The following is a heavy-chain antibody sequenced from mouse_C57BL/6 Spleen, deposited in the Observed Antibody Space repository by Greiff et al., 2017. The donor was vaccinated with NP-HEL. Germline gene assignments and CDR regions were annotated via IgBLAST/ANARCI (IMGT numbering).Heavy chain of an antibody. V-gene: IGHV5-6*01. CDR2: ISSGGSYT. D-gene: IGHD1-1*01. Sequence: EVMLVESGGDLVKPGGSLKLSCAASGFTFSSYGMSWVRQTPDKRLEWVATISSGGSYTYYPDSVKGRFTISRDNAKNTLYLQMSSLKSEDTAMYYCATLITTVVAPDYWGQGTTLTVSS. J-gene: IGHJ2*01. CDR1: GFTFSSYG. CDR3: ATLITTVVAPDY.